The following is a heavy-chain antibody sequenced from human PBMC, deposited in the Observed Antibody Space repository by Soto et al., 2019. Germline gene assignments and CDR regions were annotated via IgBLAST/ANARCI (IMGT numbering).Heavy chain of an antibody. CDR3: ARVGHCTSTSCYLMDV. V-gene: IGHV1-8*01. D-gene: IGHD2-2*01. CDR2: MNPNSGNT. Sequence: GASVKVSCKASGYTFTSYDINWVRQATGQGLEWMGWMNPNSGNTGYAQKFQGRVTMTRNTSISTAYMELSSVTAADTAVYYCARVGHCTSTSCYLMDVWGQGTTVTVSS. CDR1: GYTFTSYD. J-gene: IGHJ6*02.